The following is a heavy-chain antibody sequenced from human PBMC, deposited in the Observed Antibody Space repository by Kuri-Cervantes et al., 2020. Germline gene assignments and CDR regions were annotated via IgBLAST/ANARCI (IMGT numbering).Heavy chain of an antibody. D-gene: IGHD1-1*01. V-gene: IGHV4-30-4*08. CDR1: GGSISSGDYY. J-gene: IGHJ4*02. Sequence: SETLSLTCIVSGGSISSGDYYWSWIRQRPGKGLEWIGYIYYSGSTYYNPSLKSRVTISVDTSKNQFSLKLSSVTAADTAVYYCASLLNELFTIDYWGQGTLVTVSS. CDR2: IYYSGST. CDR3: ASLLNELFTIDY.